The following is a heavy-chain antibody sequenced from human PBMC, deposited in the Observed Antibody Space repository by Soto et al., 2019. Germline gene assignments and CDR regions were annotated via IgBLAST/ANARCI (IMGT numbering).Heavy chain of an antibody. Sequence: GASVKVSCKASGYNFMPYGVNWVRQAPGQGLEWMGWISPWKGNTNYAQSLQGRVTMTTDTSTSTAYMELRSLTSDDTAVYYCARDLDPSGSYYTDYWGPGTLVTSPQ. V-gene: IGHV1-18*04. CDR3: ARDLDPSGSYYTDY. CDR2: ISPWKGNT. CDR1: GYNFMPYG. D-gene: IGHD3-10*01. J-gene: IGHJ4*02.